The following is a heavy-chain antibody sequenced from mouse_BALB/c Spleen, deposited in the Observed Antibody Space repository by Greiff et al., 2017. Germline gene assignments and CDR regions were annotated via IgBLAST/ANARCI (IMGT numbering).Heavy chain of an antibody. D-gene: IGHD1-1*01. CDR3: TGATDY. Sequence: EVQGVESGGGLVQPGGSMKLSCVASGFTFSNYWMNWVRQSPEKGLEWVAEIRLKSNNYATHYAESVKGRFTISRDDSKSSVYLQMNNLRAEDTGIYYCTGATDYWGQGTTLTVSS. CDR1: GFTFSNYW. CDR2: IRLKSNNYAT. V-gene: IGHV6-6*02. J-gene: IGHJ2*01.